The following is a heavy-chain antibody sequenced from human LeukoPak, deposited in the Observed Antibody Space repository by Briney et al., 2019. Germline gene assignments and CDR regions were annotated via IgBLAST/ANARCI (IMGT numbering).Heavy chain of an antibody. V-gene: IGHV1-2*02. D-gene: IGHD6-19*01. CDR2: INPNSGET. CDR1: GYTFTGYH. Sequence: ASVKVSCKASGYTFTGYHMHWVRQAPGQGLEWMGWINPNSGETNYVEKFQGRVTMTRDTSISTAYMELSRLRSDDTAMYYCARRSVAGTGLDYWGQGTLVTVSS. CDR3: ARRSVAGTGLDY. J-gene: IGHJ4*02.